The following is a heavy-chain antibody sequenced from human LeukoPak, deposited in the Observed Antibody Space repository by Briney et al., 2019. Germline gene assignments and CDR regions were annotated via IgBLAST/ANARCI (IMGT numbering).Heavy chain of an antibody. CDR2: IKSKTDGGTT. V-gene: IGHV3-15*01. J-gene: IGHJ3*02. CDR3: TAGVGDSGSYYDDAFDI. D-gene: IGHD1-26*01. Sequence: PGGSLRLSCAASGFTFSNAWMSWVRQAPGKGLEWVGRIKSKTDGGTTDYAAPVKGRFTISRDDSKNTLYLQMNSLKTEDTAVYYCTAGVGDSGSYYDDAFDIWGQGTMVTVSS. CDR1: GFTFSNAW.